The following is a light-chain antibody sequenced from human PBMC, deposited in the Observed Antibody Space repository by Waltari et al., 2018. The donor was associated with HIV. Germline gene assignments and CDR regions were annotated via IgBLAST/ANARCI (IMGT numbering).Light chain of an antibody. Sequence: QSALTQPASVSGSPGQSIPLHCTENSSGVGNYNLVAWYQHYGGKAPKLLIYAVTKRPSGISSRFSGSKSGNTASLTISDLQAEDEATYYCCSYGSSATFVVFGGGTRVTV. CDR2: AVT. J-gene: IGLJ2*01. CDR1: SSGVGNYNL. CDR3: CSYGSSATFVV. V-gene: IGLV2-23*02.